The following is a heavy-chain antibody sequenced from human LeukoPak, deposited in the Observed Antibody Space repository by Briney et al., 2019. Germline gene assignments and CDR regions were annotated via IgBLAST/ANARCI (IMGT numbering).Heavy chain of an antibody. CDR1: GGSISSSSYY. CDR2: IYYSGST. Sequence: SETLSLTCTVSGGSISSSSYYWGWIRQPPGKGLEWIGSIYYSGSTYYNPSLKSRVTISVDTSKNQVSLKLSSVTAADTALYYCARTSDYYSPAFDIWGQGTMVTVSS. V-gene: IGHV4-39*07. J-gene: IGHJ3*02. D-gene: IGHD3-3*01. CDR3: ARTSDYYSPAFDI.